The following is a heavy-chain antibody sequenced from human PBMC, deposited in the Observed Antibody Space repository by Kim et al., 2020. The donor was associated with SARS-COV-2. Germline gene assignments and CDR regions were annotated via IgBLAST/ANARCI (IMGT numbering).Heavy chain of an antibody. V-gene: IGHV4-34*01. CDR2: GST. D-gene: IGHD1-20*01. J-gene: IGHJ4*02. CDR3: ARRVTGFDY. Sequence: GSTNYNPSLKSRVTISVDTSRNQFSLKLSSVTAADTAVYYCARRVTGFDYWGQGTLVTVSS.